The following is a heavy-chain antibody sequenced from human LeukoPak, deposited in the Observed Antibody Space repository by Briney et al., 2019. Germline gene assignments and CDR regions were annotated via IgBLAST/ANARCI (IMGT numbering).Heavy chain of an antibody. V-gene: IGHV3-49*04. CDR3: TRRRSGYYCDY. Sequence: GRSLRLSCTASGFTFGDYAMSWVPQAPGKGLEWVGFIRSKAYGGTTEYAASVKGRFTISRDDSKSIAYLQMNSLKTEDTAVYYCTRRRSGYYCDYWGQGTLVTVSS. D-gene: IGHD3-22*01. CDR1: GFTFGDYA. CDR2: IRSKAYGGTT. J-gene: IGHJ4*02.